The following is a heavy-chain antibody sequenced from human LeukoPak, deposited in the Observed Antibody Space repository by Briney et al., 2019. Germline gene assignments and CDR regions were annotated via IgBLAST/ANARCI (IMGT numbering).Heavy chain of an antibody. CDR3: ARARYNSSPDY. D-gene: IGHD6-13*01. V-gene: IGHV3-30-3*01. CDR1: GFTFSSYA. Sequence: PGRSLRLSCAASGFTFSSYAMHWVRQAPGKGLEWVAVISYDGSNKYYADSVKGRFTISRDNAKNTLYLQMNSLRDEDTAVYYCARARYNSSPDYWGQGTLVTVSS. J-gene: IGHJ4*02. CDR2: ISYDGSNK.